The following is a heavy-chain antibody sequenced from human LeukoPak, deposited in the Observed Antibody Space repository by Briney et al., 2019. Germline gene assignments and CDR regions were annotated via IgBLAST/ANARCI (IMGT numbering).Heavy chain of an antibody. V-gene: IGHV4-39*07. CDR2: IYYSGST. CDR1: GGSISSSSYY. D-gene: IGHD3-10*01. CDR3: ARLWFGELKNMDV. J-gene: IGHJ6*03. Sequence: PSETLSLTCTVSGGSISSSSYYWGWIRQPPGKGLEWIGSIYYSGSTYYNPSLKSRVTISVDTSKNQFSLKLSSVTAADTAVYYCARLWFGELKNMDVWGKGTTVTISS.